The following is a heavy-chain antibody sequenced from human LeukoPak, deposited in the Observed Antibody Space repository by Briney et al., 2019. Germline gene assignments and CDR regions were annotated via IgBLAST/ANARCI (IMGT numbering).Heavy chain of an antibody. CDR3: ARGPGSSGGYYVGDF. D-gene: IGHD1-26*01. CDR1: GGSIRSSYYY. J-gene: IGHJ4*02. CDR2: IYDSGST. V-gene: IGHV4-39*01. Sequence: SETLSLTCTVSGGSIRSSYYYWGWIRQPPGKGLEWIGSIYDSGSTYYNPSLKSRVTISVDTSKNQFSLKLNSVTAADTAVYYCARGPGSSGGYYVGDFWGQGTLVTVSS.